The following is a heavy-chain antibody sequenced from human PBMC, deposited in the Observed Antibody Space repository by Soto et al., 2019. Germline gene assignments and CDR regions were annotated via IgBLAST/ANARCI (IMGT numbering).Heavy chain of an antibody. CDR3: AKDSQAGYCSSTSCPSRLYYYGMDV. D-gene: IGHD2-2*01. V-gene: IGHV1-18*01. CDR1: GYTFTSYG. Sequence: QVQLVQSGAEVKKPGASVKVSCKASGYTFTSYGISWVRQAPGQGLEWMGWISAYNGNTNYAQKLQGRVTMTTDTSTSTAYMELRSLRSDDTAVYYCAKDSQAGYCSSTSCPSRLYYYGMDVWGQGTTVTVSS. J-gene: IGHJ6*02. CDR2: ISAYNGNT.